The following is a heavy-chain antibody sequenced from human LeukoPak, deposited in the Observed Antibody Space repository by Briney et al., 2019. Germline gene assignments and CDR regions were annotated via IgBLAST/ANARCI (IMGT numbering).Heavy chain of an antibody. CDR3: AKQQLVRCFDY. Sequence: PSETLSLTCAVYGGSFSGYYWSWIRQPPGKGLEWIGEINHRGSTNYNPSLKSRVTISVDTSKTQFSLKLSSVTAADTAVYYCAKQQLVRCFDYWGQGTLVTVSS. CDR1: GGSFSGYY. D-gene: IGHD6-13*01. CDR2: INHRGST. J-gene: IGHJ4*02. V-gene: IGHV4-34*01.